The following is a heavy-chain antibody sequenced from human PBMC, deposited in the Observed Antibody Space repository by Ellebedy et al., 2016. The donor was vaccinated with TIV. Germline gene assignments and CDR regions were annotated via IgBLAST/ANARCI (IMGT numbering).Heavy chain of an antibody. CDR1: GFRFSDSG. Sequence: GGSLRLXXIASGFRFSDSGMAWVRQAPGKGLEWVSTVGVTNDDTHYADSVRGRFTVSRDNSRNTLFLQMDGLTVDDTAVYYCAKDCCLPYIMDVWGQGTTVIVSS. D-gene: IGHD4-11*01. V-gene: IGHV3-23*01. CDR3: AKDCCLPYIMDV. J-gene: IGHJ6*02. CDR2: VGVTNDDT.